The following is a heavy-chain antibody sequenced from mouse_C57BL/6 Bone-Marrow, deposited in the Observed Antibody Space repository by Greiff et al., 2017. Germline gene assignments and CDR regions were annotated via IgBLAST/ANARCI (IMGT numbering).Heavy chain of an antibody. CDR3: ARGGKYCRYYYAIDY. CDR2: INPNNGGT. D-gene: IGHD5-1-1*01. Sequence: EVQLQESGPELVKPGASVKMSCTASGYTFTDYNMHWVKQSHGKSLEWIGYINPNNGGTSYNQKFKGKATLTVNKSSSTAYMALRSLTSEVSAVSYCARGGKYCRYYYAIDYWGQGTTVTVSS. CDR1: GYTFTDYN. J-gene: IGHJ4*01. V-gene: IGHV1-22*01.